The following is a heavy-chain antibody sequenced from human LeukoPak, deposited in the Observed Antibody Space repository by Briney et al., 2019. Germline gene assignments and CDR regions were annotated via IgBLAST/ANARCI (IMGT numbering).Heavy chain of an antibody. D-gene: IGHD4-23*01. V-gene: IGHV1-18*01. CDR2: INTYNANT. CDR1: GYTFTSYD. CDR3: ARVETTVETLFDY. Sequence: ASVKVSCKASGYTFTSYDINWVRQATGQGLEWMGWINTYNANTNYAQKLQGRVTMTTDTSTSTAYMELRSLRSDDTAVYYCARVETTVETLFDYWGQGTLVTVSS. J-gene: IGHJ4*02.